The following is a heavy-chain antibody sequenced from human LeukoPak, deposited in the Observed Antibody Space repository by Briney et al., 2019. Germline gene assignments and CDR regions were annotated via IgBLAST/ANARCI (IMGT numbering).Heavy chain of an antibody. J-gene: IGHJ4*02. CDR2: ISSSSSYI. Sequence: GGSLRLSCAASGFTFSSYSMNWVRQAPGKGLEWVSSISSSSSYIYYADSVKGQFTISRDNAKNSLYLQMNSLRAEDTAVYYCARDSLSSIVGATSSDDWGQGTLVTVSS. CDR1: GFTFSSYS. CDR3: ARDSLSSIVGATSSDD. D-gene: IGHD1-26*01. V-gene: IGHV3-21*01.